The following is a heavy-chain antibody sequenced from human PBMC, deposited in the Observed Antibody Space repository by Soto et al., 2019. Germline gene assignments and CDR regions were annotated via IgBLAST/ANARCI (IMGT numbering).Heavy chain of an antibody. Sequence: EVQLVESGGGLVQPGGSLRLSCAASGFTLNSYWMNWVRQAPGKGLEWVANINQDGSEIYYVDSVKGRFTISRDNAKNSLCLQMNSLRVEDTAVYYCVRAVASAGSYWGRGTLVTVSS. V-gene: IGHV3-7*01. J-gene: IGHJ4*02. CDR1: GFTLNSYW. CDR3: VRAVASAGSY. D-gene: IGHD3-10*01. CDR2: INQDGSEI.